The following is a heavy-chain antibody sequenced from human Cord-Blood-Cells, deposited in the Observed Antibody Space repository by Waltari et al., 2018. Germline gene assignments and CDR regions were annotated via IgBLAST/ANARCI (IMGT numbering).Heavy chain of an antibody. CDR3: ARRGLTTHIVVVTAIDY. J-gene: IGHJ4*02. CDR1: GGSFSGYY. V-gene: IGHV4-34*01. D-gene: IGHD2-21*02. CDR2: INHSGST. Sequence: QVQLQQWGAGLLKPSETLSLTCAVYGGSFSGYYCSRIRQPPGKGLEWIGEINHSGSTNYNPSLKSRVTISVDTSKNQFSLKLSSVTAADTAVYYCARRGLTTHIVVVTAIDYWGQGTLVTVSS.